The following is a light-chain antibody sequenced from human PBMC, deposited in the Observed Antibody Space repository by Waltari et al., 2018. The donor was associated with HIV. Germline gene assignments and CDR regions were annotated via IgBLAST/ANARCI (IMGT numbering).Light chain of an antibody. J-gene: IGKJ4*01. Sequence: DIVMTQSPKSLAVSLGERATINCWSSRTILYSSNNQNYLAWYQQKPGQSPKVLIYWASTRASGVPDRFRGSGSGTNFSLTISSLQTEDVALYYCQQYYTIGPSFGGGTKVEIK. CDR2: WAS. CDR1: RTILYSSNNQNY. V-gene: IGKV4-1*01. CDR3: QQYYTIGPS.